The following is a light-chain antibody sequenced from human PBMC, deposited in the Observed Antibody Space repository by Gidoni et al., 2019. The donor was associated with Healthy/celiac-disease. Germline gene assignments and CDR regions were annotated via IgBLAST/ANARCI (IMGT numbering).Light chain of an antibody. CDR1: QSVSSY. Sequence: EIVLTQSPATLSSSPWDRATLSCRASQSVSSYLAWYQQKPGQAPRLLIYDASNRATGIPARFSGSGSGTDFTITISSLAPEDFAYYYCQQRSNWLTFGGGTKVEIK. CDR3: QQRSNWLT. CDR2: DAS. V-gene: IGKV3-11*01. J-gene: IGKJ4*01.